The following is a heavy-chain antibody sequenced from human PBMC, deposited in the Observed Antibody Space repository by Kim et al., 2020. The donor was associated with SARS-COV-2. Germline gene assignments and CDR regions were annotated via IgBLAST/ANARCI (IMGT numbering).Heavy chain of an antibody. J-gene: IGHJ4*02. V-gene: IGHV4-59*01. Sequence: SETLSLTCTVSGGSINSDYWSWIRQPPGKGLEWIGYIGDSGSTNYNPSLESRVTMSVDSSRNQLSLWLNSVTSADTAVYYCARDGRIQLWSQFDSWGQGTLVTVSS. D-gene: IGHD5-18*01. CDR2: IGDSGST. CDR1: GGSINSDY. CDR3: ARDGRIQLWSQFDS.